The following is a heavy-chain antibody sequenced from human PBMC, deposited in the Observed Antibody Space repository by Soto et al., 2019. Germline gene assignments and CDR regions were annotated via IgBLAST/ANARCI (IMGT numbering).Heavy chain of an antibody. D-gene: IGHD5-12*01. J-gene: IGHJ5*02. CDR2: IYYSGST. V-gene: IGHV4-59*01. CDR3: ARFVDYLNWFDP. CDR1: GGSISSYY. Sequence: SETLSLTCTVSGGSISSYYWSWIRQPPGKGLEWIGYIYYSGSTNYNPSLKSRVTISVDTSKNQFSLKLSSVTAADTAVYYCARFVDYLNWFDPWGQGTLVTVSS.